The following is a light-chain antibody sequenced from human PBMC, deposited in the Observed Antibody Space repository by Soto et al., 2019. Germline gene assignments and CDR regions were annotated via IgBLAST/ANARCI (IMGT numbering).Light chain of an antibody. CDR1: QSVSNY. CDR3: QQRSDWPIT. V-gene: IGKV3-11*01. J-gene: IGKJ5*01. Sequence: EIVLTQFPVTLSLSPGERATLSCRASQSVSNYLAWYQQKPGQAPRLLIYDVSTRATSVPARFSGSGSGTDFTLTITSLEPEDFAVYSCQQRSDWPITFGQGTRLEIK. CDR2: DVS.